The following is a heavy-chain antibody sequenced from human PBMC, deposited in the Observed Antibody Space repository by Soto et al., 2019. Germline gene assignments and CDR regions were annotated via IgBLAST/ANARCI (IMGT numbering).Heavy chain of an antibody. Sequence: SETLSLTCTVSGGSTSSYYWSWIRQPLGKRLEWIGYIYYSGSTNYNPSLKSRVTISVDTSRNQFSLKVSSVTAADTAVYYCARERPMTAAGSNWFDPWGQGILVTISS. V-gene: IGHV4-59*01. CDR3: ARERPMTAAGSNWFDP. CDR1: GGSTSSYY. D-gene: IGHD6-13*01. J-gene: IGHJ5*02. CDR2: IYYSGST.